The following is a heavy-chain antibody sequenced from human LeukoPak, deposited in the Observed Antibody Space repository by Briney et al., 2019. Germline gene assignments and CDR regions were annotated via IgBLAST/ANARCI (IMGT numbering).Heavy chain of an antibody. CDR1: GFTFENYW. Sequence: PGGSLRLSCAASGFTFENYWMSWVRQVPRKGPEWVANIKQDGSVEHYLDSVKGRFTISRDNAKNSLFLQMNSQIAEDTAVYYCARWAGVTDQWGQGTLVTVSS. CDR3: ARWAGVTDQ. V-gene: IGHV3-7*01. D-gene: IGHD5-18*01. CDR2: IKQDGSVE. J-gene: IGHJ4*02.